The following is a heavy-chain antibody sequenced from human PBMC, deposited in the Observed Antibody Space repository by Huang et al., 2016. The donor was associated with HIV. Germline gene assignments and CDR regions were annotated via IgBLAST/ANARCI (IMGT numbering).Heavy chain of an antibody. D-gene: IGHD4-4*01. J-gene: IGHJ4*02. V-gene: IGHV1-2*06. Sequence: QVQLVQSGAGVKKPGASVKVSCKASGYTFADNYMHWLRQAPGQGLEWMRRINPNGGGTKYAQKLQGRVTMTGDMSISTAYMELSSLRSDDTAVYFCARDIGTLTTFDYWGQGTLVTVSS. CDR1: GYTFADNY. CDR2: INPNGGGT. CDR3: ARDIGTLTTFDY.